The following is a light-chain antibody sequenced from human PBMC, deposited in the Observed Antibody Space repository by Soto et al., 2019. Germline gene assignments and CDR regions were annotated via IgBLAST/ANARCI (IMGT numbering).Light chain of an antibody. V-gene: IGLV3-21*02. Sequence: SYELSQPPSVSLAPGQTAIITCGGDHIGSKSVHWYQQRPGQAPVLVVFDDSDRPSGIPERFSGSNSGNTATLTISRVEAGDEADYYCQVWDSTSDHRVFGGGTQLTVL. CDR3: QVWDSTSDHRV. CDR1: HIGSKS. CDR2: DDS. J-gene: IGLJ3*02.